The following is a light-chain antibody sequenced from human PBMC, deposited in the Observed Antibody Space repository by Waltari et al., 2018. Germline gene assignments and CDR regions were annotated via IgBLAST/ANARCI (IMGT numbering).Light chain of an antibody. CDR3: SSYTSGSIVV. CDR2: EVS. V-gene: IGLV2-14*01. J-gene: IGLJ1*01. CDR1: SSDVGGSDF. Sequence: QSALTQPASVSGSPGQSITISCTGPSSDVGGSDFVSWYQQHPGKAPKLIIYEVSNRPSGFSHRFFGSKSGSTASLTISGLQAEDEADYYCSSYTSGSIVVFGTGTKVTVL.